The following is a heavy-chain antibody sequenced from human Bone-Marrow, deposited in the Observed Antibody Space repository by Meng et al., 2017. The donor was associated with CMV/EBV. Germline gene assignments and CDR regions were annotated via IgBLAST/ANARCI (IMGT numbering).Heavy chain of an antibody. J-gene: IGHJ3*02. V-gene: IGHV3-9*01. CDR2: ISWNSGTI. Sequence: GGSLRLSCAASGFTFDDFAMHWVRQTPGKGLEWVSGISWNSGTIGYADSVKGRFTISRDNAKNSLYLQMNSLRAEDTAVYYCARSSGWYIDDAFDIWGQGTMVTVSS. CDR1: GFTFDDFA. D-gene: IGHD6-19*01. CDR3: ARSSGWYIDDAFDI.